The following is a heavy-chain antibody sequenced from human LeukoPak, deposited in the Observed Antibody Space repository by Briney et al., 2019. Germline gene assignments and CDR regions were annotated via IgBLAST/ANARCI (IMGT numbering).Heavy chain of an antibody. Sequence: SETLSLTCTVSGGSISSGGYYWSWIRQHPGKGLEWIGYIYYSGSTYYNPSLKSRVTISVDTSKNQFSLKLSSVTAADTAVYYCARGNITRYLYSSSWYWFDPWGQGTLVTVSS. CDR1: GGSISSGGYY. V-gene: IGHV4-31*03. CDR2: IYYSGST. CDR3: ARGNITRYLYSSSWYWFDP. D-gene: IGHD6-13*01. J-gene: IGHJ5*02.